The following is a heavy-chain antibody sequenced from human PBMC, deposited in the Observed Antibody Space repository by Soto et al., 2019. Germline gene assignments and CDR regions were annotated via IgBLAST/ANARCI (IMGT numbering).Heavy chain of an antibody. CDR3: AKGGGYYGSGSYLQTYYFDY. Sequence: GGSLRLSCAASGVTFISYAMSWVRQATGKGLEWVSAISGSGGSTYYADSVKGRFTISRDNSKNTLYLQMNSLRAEDTAVYYCAKGGGYYGSGSYLQTYYFDYWGQGTLVTVSS. D-gene: IGHD3-10*01. CDR1: GVTFISYA. V-gene: IGHV3-23*01. CDR2: ISGSGGST. J-gene: IGHJ4*02.